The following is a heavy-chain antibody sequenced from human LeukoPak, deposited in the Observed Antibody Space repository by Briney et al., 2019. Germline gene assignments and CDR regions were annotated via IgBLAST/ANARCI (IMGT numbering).Heavy chain of an antibody. CDR3: AREKVGTVANFDS. CDR1: TFTFNDDY. J-gene: IGHJ4*02. Sequence: PGGSLRLSCVASTFTFNDDYMSWIRQAPGKGLEWISYIDNSGSTIYDADSVKGRFRVSRDNAKNSICLQMNSLRVEDSAVYYCAREKVGTVANFDSWGQGTLVIVSS. D-gene: IGHD6-19*01. CDR2: IDNSGSTI. V-gene: IGHV3-11*01.